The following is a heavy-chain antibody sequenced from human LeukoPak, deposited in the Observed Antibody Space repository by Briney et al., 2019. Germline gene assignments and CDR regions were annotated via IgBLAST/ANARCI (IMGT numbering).Heavy chain of an antibody. CDR1: VYTLSPSY. V-gene: IGHV1-2*02. CDR3: ARDTSYYDKSLTY. Sequence: GSSVPVSCKSCVYTLSPSYIHWVRQAPAQGLEGMGWMNFNSGGTTYAQKFQGSVTITRDTSITTDYMELSRLGSDDTAVYYCARDTSYYDKSLTYWGQGTLVTVSS. CDR2: MNFNSGGT. D-gene: IGHD3-22*01. J-gene: IGHJ4*02.